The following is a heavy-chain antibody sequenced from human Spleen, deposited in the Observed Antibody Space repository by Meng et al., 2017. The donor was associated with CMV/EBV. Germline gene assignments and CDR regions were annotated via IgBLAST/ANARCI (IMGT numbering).Heavy chain of an antibody. V-gene: IGHV3-74*01. CDR3: ARTVSRWATYYDFWSGYYANDAFDI. Sequence: GESLKISCAASGFTFSSNWMHWVRQGPGKGLVWVSRINIDGSSTTYADSVKGRFTISRDNAKNTLYLQMNSLRAEDTAVYYCARTVSRWATYYDFWSGYYANDAFDIWGQGTMVTVSS. J-gene: IGHJ3*02. D-gene: IGHD3-3*01. CDR1: GFTFSSNW. CDR2: INIDGSST.